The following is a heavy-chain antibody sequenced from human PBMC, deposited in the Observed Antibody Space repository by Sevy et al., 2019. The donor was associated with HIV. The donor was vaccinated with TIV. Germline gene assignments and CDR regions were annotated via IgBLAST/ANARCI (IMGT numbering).Heavy chain of an antibody. J-gene: IGHJ4*02. Sequence: GGSLRLSCAASGFTFTNYDMHWVHQTTGGDLEWVSGIGSAGDTYYTDSVKGRFTISREDAKNSLYLQMNSLRAGDTAVYYCARGSMNSYGSGSYFDYWGQGTLVTVSS. CDR3: ARGSMNSYGSGSYFDY. V-gene: IGHV3-13*01. CDR1: GFTFTNYD. D-gene: IGHD3-10*01. CDR2: IGSAGDT.